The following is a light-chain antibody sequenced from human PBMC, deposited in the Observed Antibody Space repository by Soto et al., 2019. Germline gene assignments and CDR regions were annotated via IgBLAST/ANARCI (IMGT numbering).Light chain of an antibody. J-gene: IGKJ3*01. Sequence: EIVLTQSPGTLSLSPGERATLSCRASQSVSSLYLAWYQQRPRQAPRLLTYAATNRAPGIPDRFSGSGSGTDFTLTISILEPEDFAVYFCQQYGSSALFTFGPGTKVDIK. CDR3: QQYGSSALFT. CDR1: QSVSSLY. CDR2: AAT. V-gene: IGKV3-20*01.